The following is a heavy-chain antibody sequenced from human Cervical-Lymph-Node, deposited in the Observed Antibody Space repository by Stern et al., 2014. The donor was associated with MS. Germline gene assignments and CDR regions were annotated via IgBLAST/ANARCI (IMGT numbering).Heavy chain of an antibody. D-gene: IGHD5-12*01. CDR2: VSSGGDTT. CDR3: ARTWLENTFDR. CDR1: GFPFSTYS. J-gene: IGHJ4*02. V-gene: IGHV3-48*02. Sequence: VQLVESGGGLVQPGGSLRLSCDTSGFPFSTYSMSWVRQAPGKGLEWVSFVSSGGDTTHYADSVEGRFTISRDKAGRSAYLQMNSLRDEDTGIYYCARTWLENTFDRWGQGTLVTVSS.